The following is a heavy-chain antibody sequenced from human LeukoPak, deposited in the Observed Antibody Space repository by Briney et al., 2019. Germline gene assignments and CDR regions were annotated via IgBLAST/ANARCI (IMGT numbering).Heavy chain of an antibody. J-gene: IGHJ3*02. Sequence: PSETLSLTCTVSGASITQHYWSWFRQPPGKGLEYIGYFFYDGSTNYTSSVLCRVTILVDKSKDQFTLNRRSVSAADTGKYYCTRGITGHYRSLGGFAFDIWGQGTMVAVSS. D-gene: IGHD3-16*01. CDR1: GASITQHY. CDR3: TRGITGHYRSLGGFAFDI. CDR2: FFYDGST. V-gene: IGHV4-59*11.